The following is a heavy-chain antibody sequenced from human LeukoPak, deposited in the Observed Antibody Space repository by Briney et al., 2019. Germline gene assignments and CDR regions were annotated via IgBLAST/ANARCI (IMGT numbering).Heavy chain of an antibody. D-gene: IGHD2-2*01. J-gene: IGHJ6*02. CDR3: ARDSHSGVPAAMLWGDYYYDYGMDV. V-gene: IGHV3-21*04. CDR1: GFTFSSYS. Sequence: PGGSLRLSCAASGFTFSSYSMNWVRQAPGKGLEWVSSISSSSSYIYYADSVKGRFTISRDNAKNSLYLQMNSLRAEDTAVYYCARDSHSGVPAAMLWGDYYYDYGMDVWGQGTTVTVSS. CDR2: ISSSSSYI.